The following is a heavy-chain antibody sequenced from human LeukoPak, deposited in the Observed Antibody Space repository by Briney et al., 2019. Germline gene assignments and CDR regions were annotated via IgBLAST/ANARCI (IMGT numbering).Heavy chain of an antibody. Sequence: KPSETLSLTCTVSGGSISSYYWSWIRQPPGKGLEWIGYIYYSGSTNYNPSLKSRVTISVDTSKNQFSLKLSSVTAADTAVYYCARDYGGEDAFDIWGQGTMVTVSS. CDR2: IYYSGST. V-gene: IGHV4-59*01. J-gene: IGHJ3*02. CDR1: GGSISSYY. CDR3: ARDYGGEDAFDI. D-gene: IGHD4-23*01.